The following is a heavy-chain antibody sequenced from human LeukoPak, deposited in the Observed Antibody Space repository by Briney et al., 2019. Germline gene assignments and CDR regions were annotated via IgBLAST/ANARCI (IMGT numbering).Heavy chain of an antibody. CDR3: ARGIGGAAAGSPVDY. CDR1: GFTFSSYS. V-gene: IGHV3-21*01. Sequence: GGSLRLSCAASGFTFSSYSMNWVRQAPGKGLVWASSISSSSSYIYYADSVKGRFTISRDNAKNSLYLQMNSLRVEDTAVYYCARGIGGAAAGSPVDYWGQGTPVTVSS. CDR2: ISSSSSYI. J-gene: IGHJ4*02. D-gene: IGHD6-13*01.